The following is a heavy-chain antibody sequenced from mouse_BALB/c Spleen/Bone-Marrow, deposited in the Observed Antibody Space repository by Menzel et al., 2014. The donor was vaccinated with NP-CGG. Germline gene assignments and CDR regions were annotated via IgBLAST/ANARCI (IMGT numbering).Heavy chain of an antibody. J-gene: IGHJ4*01. CDR2: IYPGNVNT. CDR1: GYTFTSYY. V-gene: IGHV1S56*01. D-gene: IGHD2-2*01. Sequence: QVQLKQSGPELVKPGASVRISCKASGYTFTSYYIYWVKQRPGQGLEWIGWIYPGNVNTKYNEKFKGKATLTADKSSSTAYMQLSSLTSEDSAVYFCARGGWLRDAMDYWGQGTSVTVSS. CDR3: ARGGWLRDAMDY.